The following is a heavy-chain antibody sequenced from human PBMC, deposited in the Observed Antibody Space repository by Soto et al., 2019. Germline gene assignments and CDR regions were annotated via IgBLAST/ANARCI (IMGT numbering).Heavy chain of an antibody. V-gene: IGHV4-38-2*02. CDR1: GYSISSGYY. D-gene: IGHD3-10*01. J-gene: IGHJ6*02. CDR2: IYHSGST. CDR3: AREGDLRGVIMPYYYYGMDV. Sequence: PSETLSLTCAVSGYSISSGYYWGWIRQPPGKGLEWIGSIYHSGSTYYNPPLKSRVTMSVDTSKNQFSLKLSSVTAADTAVYYCAREGDLRGVIMPYYYYGMDVWGQGTTVTVSS.